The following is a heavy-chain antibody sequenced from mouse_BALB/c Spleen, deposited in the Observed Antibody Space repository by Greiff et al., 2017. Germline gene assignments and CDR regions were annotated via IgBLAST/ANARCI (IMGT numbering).Heavy chain of an antibody. D-gene: IGHD2-4*01. CDR2: ISYDGSN. Sequence: EVKLVESGPGLVKPSQSLSLTCSVTGYSITSGYYWNWIRQFPGNKLEWMGYISYDGSNNYNPSLKNRISITRDTSKNQFFLKLNSVTTEDTATYYCARGITLDYWGQGTTLTVSS. CDR3: ARGITLDY. J-gene: IGHJ2*01. CDR1: GYSITSGYY. V-gene: IGHV3-6*02.